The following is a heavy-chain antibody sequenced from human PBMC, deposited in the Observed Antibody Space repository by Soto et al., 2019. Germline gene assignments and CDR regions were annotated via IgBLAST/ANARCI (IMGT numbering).Heavy chain of an antibody. Sequence: QVQLQESGPGLVKPSQTLALTCTVSGGSISSGGYYWSWILQHPGKGLEWIGYIYYSGSTYYNPSLKTRVTISVDTSKNQFSLKLSSLTAADTAVYYCARVSPQIWCGAPSSYDYRGQGTLVTVSS. CDR1: GGSISSGGYY. D-gene: IGHD3-10*01. CDR3: ARVSPQIWCGAPSSYDY. V-gene: IGHV4-31*03. CDR2: IYYSGST. J-gene: IGHJ4*02.